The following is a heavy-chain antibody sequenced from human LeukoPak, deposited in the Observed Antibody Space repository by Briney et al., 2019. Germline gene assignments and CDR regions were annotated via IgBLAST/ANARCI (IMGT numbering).Heavy chain of an antibody. CDR3: TRGYSIDY. J-gene: IGHJ4*02. CDR2: IRSKASGGTT. Sequence: PGRSLRLSCTASGFTFGDYAMSWVRQAPGKGLERVGFIRSKASGGTTEYTASVKGRFTISRDDSKSIAYLQMNSLITEDTAIYYCTRGYSIDYWGQGTQVTVSS. CDR1: GFTFGDYA. V-gene: IGHV3-49*04. D-gene: IGHD4-11*01.